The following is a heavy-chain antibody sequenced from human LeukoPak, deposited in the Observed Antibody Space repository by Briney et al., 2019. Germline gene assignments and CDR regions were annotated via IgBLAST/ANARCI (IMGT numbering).Heavy chain of an antibody. CDR3: ARSNGPTTADHYYYGMDV. D-gene: IGHD4-17*01. V-gene: IGHV4-39*01. Sequence: SETLSLTCTVSGGSISSSSYYWGWIRQPPGKGLEWIGSIYYSGSTYYNPSLKSRVTISVDTSKNQFSLKLSSVTAADTAVYYCARSNGPTTADHYYYGMDVWGQGTTVTVSS. CDR1: GGSISSSSYY. J-gene: IGHJ6*02. CDR2: IYYSGST.